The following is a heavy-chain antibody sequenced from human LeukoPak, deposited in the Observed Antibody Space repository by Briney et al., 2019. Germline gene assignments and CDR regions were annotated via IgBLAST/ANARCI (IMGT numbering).Heavy chain of an antibody. Sequence: PRGSLRLSCAASGFTFSNAWMSWVRQAPGKGLEWVSGITWNSVTIDYADSVKGRFTISRDNAKNSLYLQMNSLRAEDTALYYCAKDMIEYSSGWYYLDYWGQGTLVTVSS. J-gene: IGHJ4*02. CDR2: ITWNSVTI. V-gene: IGHV3-9*01. CDR1: GFTFSNAW. D-gene: IGHD6-19*01. CDR3: AKDMIEYSSGWYYLDY.